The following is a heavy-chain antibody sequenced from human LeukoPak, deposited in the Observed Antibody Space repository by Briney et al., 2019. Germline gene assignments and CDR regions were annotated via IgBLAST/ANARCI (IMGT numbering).Heavy chain of an antibody. J-gene: IGHJ4*02. V-gene: IGHV3-23*01. D-gene: IGHD3-22*01. CDR2: ISGNGDNT. CDR3: AKGRYYDSSGTYYFDY. Sequence: GGSLRLSCAASGFTFSSYAMNWVRQAPGKGLEWVSAISGNGDNTYYADSVKGRFTISRDNSKNTLYLQMNSLRAEDTALYYCAKGRYYDSSGTYYFDYWGQGTLVTVSS. CDR1: GFTFSSYA.